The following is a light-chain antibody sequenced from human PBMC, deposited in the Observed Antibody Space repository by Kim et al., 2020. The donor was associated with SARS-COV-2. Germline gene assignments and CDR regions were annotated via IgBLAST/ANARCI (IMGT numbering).Light chain of an antibody. CDR1: RRDVGGYNS. V-gene: IGLV2-14*03. Sequence: GQTSIIYCTGTRRDVGGYNSDSWYQQHPGRVPTLMIYDVTKQPSGVSHRFSGSKSGNTASLTISGLQTGDEDHYYCSSYTSSRTWVFGGGTQLTVL. CDR3: SSYTSSRTWV. J-gene: IGLJ3*02. CDR2: DVT.